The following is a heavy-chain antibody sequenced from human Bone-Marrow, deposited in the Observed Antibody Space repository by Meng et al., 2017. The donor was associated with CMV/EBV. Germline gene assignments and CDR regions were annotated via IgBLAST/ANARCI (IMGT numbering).Heavy chain of an antibody. CDR3: ARGSGSRGDV. CDR1: GYTFTSYG. Sequence: ASVKVSCKASGYTFTSYGISWVRQAPGQGLEWMGWISAYNGNTNYAQKLQGRVTMTRNTSISTAYMELSSLRSEDTAVYYCARGSGSRGDVWGQGTTVTVSS. V-gene: IGHV1-18*01. D-gene: IGHD7-27*01. J-gene: IGHJ6*02. CDR2: ISAYNGNT.